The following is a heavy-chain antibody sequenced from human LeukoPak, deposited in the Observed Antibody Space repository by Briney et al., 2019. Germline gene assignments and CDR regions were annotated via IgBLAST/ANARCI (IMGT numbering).Heavy chain of an antibody. CDR1: GGTFSSYA. CDR2: IIPIFGTA. V-gene: IGHV1-69*13. Sequence: ASVKVSCKASGGTFSSYAISWVRQAPGQGLEWMGGIIPIFGTANYAQKFQGRVTITADESTSTAYMELSSLRSEDTAVYYCARVWVVPAAPPFYYYMDVWGKGTTVTVSS. J-gene: IGHJ6*03. D-gene: IGHD2-2*01. CDR3: ARVWVVPAAPPFYYYMDV.